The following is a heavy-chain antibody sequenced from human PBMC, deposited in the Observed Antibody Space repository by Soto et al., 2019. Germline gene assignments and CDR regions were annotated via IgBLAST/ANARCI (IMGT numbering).Heavy chain of an antibody. J-gene: IGHJ6*03. V-gene: IGHV3-23*01. CDR1: GFTFSSYA. Sequence: EVQLLESGGGLVQPGGSLRLSCAASGFTFSSYAMSWVRQAPGKGLEWVSAISGSSGSTYYADSVKGRFTLFRDSFKNTLYLQMNSLRAEDTAIYYCAKGAWDFYYSYMDVWGKGTTVTVSS. CDR2: ISGSSGST. CDR3: AKGAWDFYYSYMDV. D-gene: IGHD7-27*01.